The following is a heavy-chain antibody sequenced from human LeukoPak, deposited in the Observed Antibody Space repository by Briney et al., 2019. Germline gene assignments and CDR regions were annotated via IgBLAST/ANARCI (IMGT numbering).Heavy chain of an antibody. Sequence: PGGSLRLSCAASGFPFSDVWMSWVRQAPGKGLEWVGCIKSKTDGGTADYAAPVKGRLNFSRDYSKNTLYLQINSLNTEDTAVYYCTTDWYYYDSSGYYPIFWGQGTLVTVSS. J-gene: IGHJ4*02. D-gene: IGHD3-22*01. CDR1: GFPFSDVW. CDR2: IKSKTDGGTA. V-gene: IGHV3-15*01. CDR3: TTDWYYYDSSGYYPIF.